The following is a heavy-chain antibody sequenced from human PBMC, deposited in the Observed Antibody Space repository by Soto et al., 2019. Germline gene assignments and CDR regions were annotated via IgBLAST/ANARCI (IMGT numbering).Heavy chain of an antibody. Sequence: SETLSLTWTVSGGSITSSFYYWSWILQHPGKGLEWIGCIYYSGSTYYNPSLTGRVNISVATSKNQFSLKLSSVTAADTAVYYCARHAVRGVINYYYYGMDVWGQGTTVTVSS. CDR3: ARHAVRGVINYYYYGMDV. CDR2: IYYSGST. J-gene: IGHJ6*02. V-gene: IGHV4-39*01. D-gene: IGHD3-10*01. CDR1: GGSITSSFYY.